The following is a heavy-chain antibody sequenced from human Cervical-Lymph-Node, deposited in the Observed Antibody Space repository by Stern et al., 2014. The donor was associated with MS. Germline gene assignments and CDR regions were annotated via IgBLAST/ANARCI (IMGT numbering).Heavy chain of an antibody. CDR1: GFTFSSYA. D-gene: IGHD5-18*01. CDR3: ARRQLWQQYYGMDV. CDR2: ISYDGTDK. J-gene: IGHJ6*02. V-gene: IGHV3-30*04. Sequence: VQLEESGGGVVQPGRSLRLSCAASGFTFSSYAMHWVRPAPGKGLEWVAFISYDGTDKYYADSVKGRFTISRDNSKNMVYLQMNSLRAEDTAVWYCARRQLWQQYYGMDVWGQGTMVTVSS.